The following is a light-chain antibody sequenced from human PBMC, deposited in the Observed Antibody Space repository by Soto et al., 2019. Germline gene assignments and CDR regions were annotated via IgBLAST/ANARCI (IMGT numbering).Light chain of an antibody. V-gene: IGKV3-20*01. CDR3: QQYGRSPFT. CDR1: QSVSSNN. J-gene: IGKJ3*01. CDR2: GAS. Sequence: IVLTPSPGTLSLSPGERATLPCRASQSVSSNNLAWYQQRPGQAPRVVIYGASTRATGIPERFSGSGSGTDFTLTISRLEPEDFAVYYCQQYGRSPFTFGPGTKVDIK.